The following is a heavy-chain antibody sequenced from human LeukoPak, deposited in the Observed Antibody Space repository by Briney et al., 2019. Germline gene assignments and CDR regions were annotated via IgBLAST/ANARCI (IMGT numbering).Heavy chain of an antibody. CDR3: AYCGGDCYSNAFDI. Sequence: ASVKVSCKASGYTFTGYYMHWVRQAPGQGLEWMGWINPNSGGTNYAQKFQGRVTMTRDTSISTAYMELSRLRSDDTAVYYCAYCGGDCYSNAFDIWGQGTMVTVSS. CDR1: GYTFTGYY. CDR2: INPNSGGT. J-gene: IGHJ3*02. D-gene: IGHD2-21*01. V-gene: IGHV1-2*02.